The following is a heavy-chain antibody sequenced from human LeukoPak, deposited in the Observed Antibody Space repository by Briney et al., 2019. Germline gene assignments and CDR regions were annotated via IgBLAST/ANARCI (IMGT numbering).Heavy chain of an antibody. D-gene: IGHD3-10*01. V-gene: IGHV4-34*01. CDR3: ARGRYGSGSYKGYWFDP. J-gene: IGHJ5*02. CDR1: GGSFSGYY. Sequence: SETLSLTCAVYGGSFSGYYWSWIRQPPAKGLAWMGGINHSGSTNYNPSLKSRATISGDTSKNQFSMKLSSVTAADTAVYYCARGRYGSGSYKGYWFDPWGQGTLVTVSS. CDR2: INHSGST.